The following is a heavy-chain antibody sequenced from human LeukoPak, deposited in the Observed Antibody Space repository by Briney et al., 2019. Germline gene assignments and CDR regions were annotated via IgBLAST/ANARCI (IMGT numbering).Heavy chain of an antibody. CDR2: INPNSGGT. D-gene: IGHD3-22*01. V-gene: IGHV1-2*02. J-gene: IGHJ4*02. CDR3: ARTAGDSSGYYPVDY. CDR1: GYTFTSYG. Sequence: ASVKVSCKASGYTFTSYGISWVRQAPGQGLEWMGWINPNSGGTNYAQKFQGRVTMTRDTSISTAYMELSRLRSDDTAVYYCARTAGDSSGYYPVDYWGQGTLVTVSS.